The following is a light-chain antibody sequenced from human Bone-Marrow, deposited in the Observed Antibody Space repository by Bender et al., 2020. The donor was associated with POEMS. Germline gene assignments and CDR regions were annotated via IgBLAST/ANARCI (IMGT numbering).Light chain of an antibody. Sequence: SDLTQPPSLSVSAGQTATITCSGDKLGDKYVCWYQHKPGQSPLLVIYQDSRRPPGIPERFSGSNSDNSATLTFSGTQPTDEADYYCQAWDSRAVVFGGGTKVTVL. J-gene: IGLJ3*02. CDR3: QAWDSRAVV. CDR2: QDS. V-gene: IGLV3-1*01. CDR1: KLGDKY.